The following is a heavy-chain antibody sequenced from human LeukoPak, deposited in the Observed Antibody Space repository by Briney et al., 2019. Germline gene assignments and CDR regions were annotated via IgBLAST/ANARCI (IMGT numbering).Heavy chain of an antibody. J-gene: IGHJ4*02. CDR2: INAGNGNT. Sequence: ASVKVSCKASGYTFTSYAMHWVRQAPGQRLEWMGWINAGNGNTKYSQKFQGRVTITRDTSASTAYMELSSLRSEDTAVYYCAREGVTYYYDSSGYYFDYWGQGTLVTVSS. CDR1: GYTFTSYA. CDR3: AREGVTYYYDSSGYYFDY. D-gene: IGHD3-22*01. V-gene: IGHV1-3*01.